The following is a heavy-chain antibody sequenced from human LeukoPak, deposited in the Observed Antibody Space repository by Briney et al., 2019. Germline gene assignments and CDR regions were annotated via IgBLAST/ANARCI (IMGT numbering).Heavy chain of an antibody. CDR1: GFTFSSYS. D-gene: IGHD4-17*01. CDR3: ARDPLSSYGDYEGAHFDY. V-gene: IGHV3-48*01. J-gene: IGHJ4*02. Sequence: GGSLRLSCAASGFTFSSYSMNWVRQAPGKGLEWVSYISSSSSTIYYADSVKGRFTISRDNAKNSLYLQMNSLRAEDTAVYYCARDPLSSYGDYEGAHFDYWGQGTLVTVS. CDR2: ISSSSSTI.